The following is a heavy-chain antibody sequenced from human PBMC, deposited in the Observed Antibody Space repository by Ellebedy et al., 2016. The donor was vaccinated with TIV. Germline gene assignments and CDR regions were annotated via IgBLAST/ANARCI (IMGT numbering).Heavy chain of an antibody. J-gene: IGHJ4*02. V-gene: IGHV3-30*02. CDR1: GFTFSDSG. Sequence: GESLKISCAASGFTFSDSGMHWVRQAPGKGLEWVAFIRYDGSDEYYADSVTGRFTISRDNSKNTLYLQMNSLRPEETAVYYCAKDSPQFFDYWGQGTLVTVSS. CDR2: IRYDGSDE. CDR3: AKDSPQFFDY. D-gene: IGHD5-24*01.